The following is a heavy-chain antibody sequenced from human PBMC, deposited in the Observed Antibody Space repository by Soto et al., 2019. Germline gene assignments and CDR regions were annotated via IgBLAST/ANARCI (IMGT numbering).Heavy chain of an antibody. Sequence: GASVKVSCKVSGYTLTELSMHWVRQAPGKGLEWMGWINPDSGDTIYAQKFQGWVTMTRDTSINTAYMELSRLRSDDTAVYYCARERFGYSGYDGPIYYYYGMDVWGQGTTVTVSS. J-gene: IGHJ6*02. D-gene: IGHD5-12*01. V-gene: IGHV1-2*04. CDR2: INPDSGDT. CDR3: ARERFGYSGYDGPIYYYYGMDV. CDR1: GYTLTELS.